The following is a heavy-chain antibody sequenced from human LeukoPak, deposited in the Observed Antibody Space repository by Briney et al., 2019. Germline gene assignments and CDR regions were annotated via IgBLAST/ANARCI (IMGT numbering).Heavy chain of an antibody. CDR2: IIPILGIA. Sequence: ASVKVYCKASGGTFSSYAIRWVRQAPGQGLEWMGRIIPILGIANYAQKFQGRVTITADKSTSTAYMELSSLRSEDAAVYYCARAGPALRFLEWLLLDYWGQGTLVTVSS. CDR1: GGTFSSYA. V-gene: IGHV1-69*04. CDR3: ARAGPALRFLEWLLLDY. D-gene: IGHD3-3*01. J-gene: IGHJ4*02.